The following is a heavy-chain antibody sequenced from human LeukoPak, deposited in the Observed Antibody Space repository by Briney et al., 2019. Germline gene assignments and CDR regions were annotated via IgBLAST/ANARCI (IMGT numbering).Heavy chain of an antibody. V-gene: IGHV3-48*01. CDR3: ARGIYCSSTSCYRGDFDY. Sequence: GGSLRLSCAASGFTFSSYSMNWVRQAPGKGLEWVSYISSSSSTIYYADSVKGRFTISRDNAKNSLYLQMNSLRAEDTAVYYCARGIYCSSTSCYRGDFDYWGQGTLVTVSS. CDR2: ISSSSSTI. J-gene: IGHJ4*02. D-gene: IGHD2-2*02. CDR1: GFTFSSYS.